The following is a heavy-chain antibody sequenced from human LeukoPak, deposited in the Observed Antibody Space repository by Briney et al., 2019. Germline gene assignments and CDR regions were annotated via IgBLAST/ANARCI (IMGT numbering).Heavy chain of an antibody. CDR2: SVVGCGNT. V-gene: IGHV1-58*01. J-gene: IGHJ6*04. D-gene: IGHD3-10*01. CDR1: GFTFTSSA. CDR3: AADSRRNYYGSGSYYIPYYYGMDV. Sequence: GTSVNVSCKASGFTFTSSAVQWVRQPRGQRLEWIGWSVVGCGNTNYAQKFQERVTITRDMSTSTAYMELSSLRSEDTAVYYCAADSRRNYYGSGSYYIPYYYGMDVWGKGTTVTVSS.